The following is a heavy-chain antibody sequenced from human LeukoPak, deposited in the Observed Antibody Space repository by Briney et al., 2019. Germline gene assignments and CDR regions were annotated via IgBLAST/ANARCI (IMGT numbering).Heavy chain of an antibody. CDR2: ISSSSSYI. V-gene: IGHV3-21*01. CDR3: ARDLYCSSTGCYSV. J-gene: IGHJ4*02. CDR1: GFTFSSYS. D-gene: IGHD2-2*01. Sequence: GGSLRLSRAASGFTFSSYSMNWVRQAPGKGLEWVSSISSSSSYIYYADSVKGRFTISRDNAKNSLYLQMNSLRAEDTAVYYCARDLYCSSTGCYSVWGQGALVTVFS.